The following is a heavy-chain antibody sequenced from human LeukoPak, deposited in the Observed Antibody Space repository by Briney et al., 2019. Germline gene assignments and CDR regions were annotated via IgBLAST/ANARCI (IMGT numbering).Heavy chain of an antibody. CDR1: GYTFTNHW. V-gene: IGHV5-10-1*01. CDR3: ARDPDSDSGYDYFDY. CDR2: IDPSDSYT. Sequence: GESLKISCKGSGYTFTNHWISWVRQMPGKGLEWMGKIDPSDSYTNYSPSFQGHVTISADKSISTAYLQWSSLKASDTAMYYCARDPDSDSGYDYFDYWGQGTLVTVSS. J-gene: IGHJ4*02. D-gene: IGHD5-12*01.